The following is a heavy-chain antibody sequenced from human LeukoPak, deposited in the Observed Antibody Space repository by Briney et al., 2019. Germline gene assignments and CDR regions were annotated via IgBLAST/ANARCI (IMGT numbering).Heavy chain of an antibody. CDR3: ARKDGYNSPDDN. V-gene: IGHV3-21*01. D-gene: IGHD5-24*01. CDR2: ISSSSSYI. J-gene: IGHJ4*02. CDR1: GFTFSSYT. Sequence: GGSLRLSCAASGFTFSSYTMHWVRQAPGKGLEWVSSISSSSSYIYYADSVKGRFTISRDNAKNSLYLQMNSLRAEDTAVYYCARKDGYNSPDDNWGQGTLVTVSS.